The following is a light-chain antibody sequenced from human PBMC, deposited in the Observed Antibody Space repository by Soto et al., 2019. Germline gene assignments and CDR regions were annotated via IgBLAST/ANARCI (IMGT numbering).Light chain of an antibody. CDR3: QQYNNWPLT. J-gene: IGKJ4*01. V-gene: IGKV3D-15*01. Sequence: ERVMTQSPATLSVSPGDRATLSCRASQSVDNDLAWYQQKPGQPPRLLIYDASTRATGIPARFSGSQSGTEFTLTISSLLSEDFAVYCCQQYNNWPLTFGGGTKVETK. CDR2: DAS. CDR1: QSVDND.